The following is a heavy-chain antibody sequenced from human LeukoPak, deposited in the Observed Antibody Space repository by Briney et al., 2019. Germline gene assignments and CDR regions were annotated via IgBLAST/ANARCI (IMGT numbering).Heavy chain of an antibody. J-gene: IGHJ4*02. Sequence: GGSLRLSCVASGFTLNSYAMSRVRQAPGKGLEWVSGISGSGGSTYYADSVKGRFTISRDNSKNTLFLQMNSLRAEDTAVYYCAKETYSSGWYPYFDYWGQGTLVTVSS. CDR2: ISGSGGST. V-gene: IGHV3-23*01. CDR3: AKETYSSGWYPYFDY. CDR1: GFTLNSYA. D-gene: IGHD6-19*01.